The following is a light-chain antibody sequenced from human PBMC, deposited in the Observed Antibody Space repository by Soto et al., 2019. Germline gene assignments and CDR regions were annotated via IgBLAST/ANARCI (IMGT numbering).Light chain of an antibody. CDR2: AAS. CDR1: QSISSY. V-gene: IGKV1-39*01. CDR3: QQYNSYSPT. J-gene: IGKJ5*01. Sequence: DIQMTHSPSSLSASVGDRVTITCRASQSISSYLNWYQQKPGKAPKLLIYAASSLQSGVPSRFSGSGSGTDFTLTISSLQPDDFATYYCQQYNSYSPTFGQGTRLEI.